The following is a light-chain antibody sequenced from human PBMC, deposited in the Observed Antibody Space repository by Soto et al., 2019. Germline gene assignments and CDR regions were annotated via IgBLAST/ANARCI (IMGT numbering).Light chain of an antibody. CDR2: HAS. CDR1: QSVSIN. V-gene: IGKV3-15*01. CDR3: QQYIHSPPET. J-gene: IGKJ2*01. Sequence: EIVMTQSPATLSVSPGESATLSCRASQSVSINVAWYQQKPGQAPRLLIHHASTRATSTPARFSGSGSGTEFTLTIKSLQSEDFAVYYCQQYIHSPPETFGQGTKVDIK.